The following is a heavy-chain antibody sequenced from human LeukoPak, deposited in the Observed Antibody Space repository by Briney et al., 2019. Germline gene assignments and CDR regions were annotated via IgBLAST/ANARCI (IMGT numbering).Heavy chain of an antibody. CDR2: IISSGGRP. D-gene: IGHD5-18*01. J-gene: IGHJ4*02. CDR1: GFTFCSHA. V-gene: IGHV3-23*01. CDR3: GKTTVGYSSGQKPAWPVDY. Sequence: GGSLRLSCEPSGFTFCSHAMYWGRQAPGKGLEWAAGIISSGGRPHYADPVKGRFTISRDNSRNTVYLQINGLRDEYTAVYYCGKTTVGYSSGQKPAWPVDYWGQGTLVTVAS.